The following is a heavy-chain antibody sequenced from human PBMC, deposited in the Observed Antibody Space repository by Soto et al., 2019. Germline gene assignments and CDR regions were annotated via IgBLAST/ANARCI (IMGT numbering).Heavy chain of an antibody. CDR2: MNPNSGNT. Sequence: ASVKVSCKASGYTFTRYDINWVRQATGQGLEWMGWMNPNSGNTGYAQKFQGRVTMTRNTSISTAYMELSSLRSEDTAVYYCARGRYCSGGSCSYDAFDIWGQGTMVTVSS. CDR3: ARGRYCSGGSCSYDAFDI. V-gene: IGHV1-8*01. D-gene: IGHD2-15*01. CDR1: GYTFTRYD. J-gene: IGHJ3*02.